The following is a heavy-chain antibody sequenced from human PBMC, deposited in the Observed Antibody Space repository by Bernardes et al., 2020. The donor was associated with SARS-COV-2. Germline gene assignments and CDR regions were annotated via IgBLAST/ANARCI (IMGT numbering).Heavy chain of an antibody. Sequence: SGPTLVKPTQTLTLTCTFSGFSLSTSGVGVGWIRQPPGKALEWLALIYLDDDKRYSPSLKSRLTITKDTSKNQVVLTMTNMDPVDTATYYCAQLRRDFWSGYSHFDYWGQGTLVTVS. CDR2: IYLDDDK. J-gene: IGHJ4*02. CDR3: AQLRRDFWSGYSHFDY. V-gene: IGHV2-5*02. CDR1: GFSLSTSGVG. D-gene: IGHD3-3*01.